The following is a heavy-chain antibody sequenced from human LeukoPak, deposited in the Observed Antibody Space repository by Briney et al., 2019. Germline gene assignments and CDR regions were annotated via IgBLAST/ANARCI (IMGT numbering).Heavy chain of an antibody. Sequence: PSETLSLTCTVSGGCISSYYWSWIRQPPGKGLEWIGYIYNSGSTNYNPSLKSRVTISVDTSKNQFSLKLSSVTAADTAVYYCARDGGTIFGVVNTYYCYYGMDVWGQGTTVTVSS. D-gene: IGHD3-3*01. V-gene: IGHV4-59*01. CDR2: IYNSGST. CDR3: ARDGGTIFGVVNTYYCYYGMDV. J-gene: IGHJ6*02. CDR1: GGCISSYY.